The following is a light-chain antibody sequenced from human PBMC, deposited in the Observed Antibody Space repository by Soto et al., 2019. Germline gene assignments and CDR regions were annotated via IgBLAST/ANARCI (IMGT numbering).Light chain of an antibody. V-gene: IGKV1-39*01. CDR2: AAS. CDR1: QSIVGY. J-gene: IGKJ2*01. CDR3: QQSYSNPYT. Sequence: DIQMTQSPSSLSASVGDGVTITCRASQSIVGYLNWYQQKRVQTPKLLIYAASSLQSGVPSRFSGSGYGTDFTLIISSLQPEEFATYDCQQSYSNPYTFGQGTKLEIK.